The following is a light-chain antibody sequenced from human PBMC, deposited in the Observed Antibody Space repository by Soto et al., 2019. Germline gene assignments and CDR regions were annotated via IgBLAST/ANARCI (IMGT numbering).Light chain of an antibody. CDR3: ASWDDTLTGLL. Sequence: QSVLTQPPSASGTPGQRVNMSCSGSSSNIGSNYVYWYQQLPGTAPKLLIYRNDQRPSGVPDRFSGSKSGTSASLAIIGLRSEDEAHYHCASWDDTLTGLLFGGGTKLTVL. CDR2: RND. V-gene: IGLV1-47*01. CDR1: SSNIGSNY. J-gene: IGLJ2*01.